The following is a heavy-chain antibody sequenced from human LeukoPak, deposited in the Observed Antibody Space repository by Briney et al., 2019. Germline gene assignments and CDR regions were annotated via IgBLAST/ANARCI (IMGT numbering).Heavy chain of an antibody. Sequence: SETLSLTCSVSGASIPSSYYWSWIRQPPGKGLECIGYISASGNTNYNPSLKSRVTISVDTSKSQFSLNLSSVTAADTAIYYCARLTGGGSYWGYFDYWGQGNLVTVSS. V-gene: IGHV4-4*09. D-gene: IGHD1-26*01. CDR2: ISASGNT. CDR3: ARLTGGGSYWGYFDY. CDR1: GASIPSSYY. J-gene: IGHJ4*02.